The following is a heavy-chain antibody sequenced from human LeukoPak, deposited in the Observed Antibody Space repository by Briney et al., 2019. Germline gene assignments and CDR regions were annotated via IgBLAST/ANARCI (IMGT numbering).Heavy chain of an antibody. CDR2: IKQDGSEK. CDR1: GFTFSSYW. Sequence: GGSLRLSCAASGFTFSSYWMSWVRQAPGKGLEWVANIKQDGSEKYYVDSVKGRFTISRDNAKNSLYLQMNSLRAEDTAVYYCARDFGDSNPFYYYYYGMDVWGQGTTVTVSS. CDR3: ARDFGDSNPFYYYYYGMDV. D-gene: IGHD2-21*01. J-gene: IGHJ6*02. V-gene: IGHV3-7*01.